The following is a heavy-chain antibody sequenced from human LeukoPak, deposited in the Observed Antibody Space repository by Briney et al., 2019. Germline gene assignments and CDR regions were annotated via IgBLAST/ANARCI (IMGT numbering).Heavy chain of an antibody. D-gene: IGHD2-15*01. CDR1: GYTFTSYG. CDR2: ISAYNGNT. J-gene: IGHJ4*02. Sequence: GASVKVSCKASGYTFTSYGISWVRQAPGQGLEWMGWISAYNGNTNYAQKLQVRVTMTTDTSTSTAYMELRSLRSDDTAVYYCARGPMEYCSGGSCSLLFDYWGQGTLVTVSS. CDR3: ARGPMEYCSGGSCSLLFDY. V-gene: IGHV1-18*01.